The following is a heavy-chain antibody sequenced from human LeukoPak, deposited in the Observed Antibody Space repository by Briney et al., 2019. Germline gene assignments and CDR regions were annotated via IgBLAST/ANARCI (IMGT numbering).Heavy chain of an antibody. CDR2: INSDGSST. Sequence: GGSLRLSCAASGFTFSSYWMHWVRQAPGKGLVWVSRINSDGSSTSYADSVKSRFTISRDNAKNTLYLQMNSLRAEDTAVYYCARVGYYDILTGYLETFDYWGQGTLVTVSS. V-gene: IGHV3-74*01. CDR3: ARVGYYDILTGYLETFDY. J-gene: IGHJ4*02. CDR1: GFTFSSYW. D-gene: IGHD3-9*01.